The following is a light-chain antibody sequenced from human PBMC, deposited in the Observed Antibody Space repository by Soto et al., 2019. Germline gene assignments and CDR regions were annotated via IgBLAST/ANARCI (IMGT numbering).Light chain of an antibody. CDR2: AAS. Sequence: DIQMTQSPSTLSGSVGDRVTITCRASQSISSGLAWYQQKPGKAPKLLIYAASGLQSGVPSRFSGSGSGTDFTLTINSLQPEDFATYYCQQSYSTPWTFGQGTKVDIK. CDR1: QSISSG. CDR3: QQSYSTPWT. J-gene: IGKJ1*01. V-gene: IGKV1-39*01.